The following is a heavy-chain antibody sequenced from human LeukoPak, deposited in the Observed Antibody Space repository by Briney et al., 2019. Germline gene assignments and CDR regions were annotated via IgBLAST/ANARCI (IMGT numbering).Heavy chain of an antibody. CDR3: VRHEGYCSGGSCYWIGYFHH. Sequence: GESLKISCKGSGYSFTSYWIGWVRQMPGKGLEWMGIIYPGDSDTRYSPSFQGQVTISADKSISTAYLQWGSLKASDTAMYYCVRHEGYCSGGSCYWIGYFHHWGQGTLVTVSS. J-gene: IGHJ1*01. V-gene: IGHV5-51*01. CDR2: IYPGDSDT. D-gene: IGHD2-15*01. CDR1: GYSFTSYW.